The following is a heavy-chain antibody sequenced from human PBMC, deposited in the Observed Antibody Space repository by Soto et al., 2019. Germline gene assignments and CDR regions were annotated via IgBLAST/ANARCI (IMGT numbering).Heavy chain of an antibody. Sequence: QVQLQVSGPGLVAPSGTLSLSCTVFGDSVRTDFYRDHWWTWVRQFPGGRLEWIEEIHESGVTNFRPSLKSRPSTSVDSPRNQFSLWLHSVTAADTATYYCGKNTGWPDSQYNYWGQGALVTVSS. V-gene: IGHV4-4*02. D-gene: IGHD6-19*01. CDR1: GDSVRTDFYRDHW. CDR3: GKNTGWPDSQYNY. J-gene: IGHJ4*02. CDR2: IHESGVT.